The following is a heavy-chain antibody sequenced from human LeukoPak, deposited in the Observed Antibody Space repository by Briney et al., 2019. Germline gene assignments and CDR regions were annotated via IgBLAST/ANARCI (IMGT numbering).Heavy chain of an antibody. D-gene: IGHD6-19*01. CDR2: INPSGGST. V-gene: IGHV1-46*01. J-gene: IGHJ4*02. CDR3: AREGIAVAVDY. Sequence: VASVKVSCMASGYTFTSYYMHWVRQAPGQGLEWMGIINPSGGSTSYAQKFQGRVTMTRDTSTSTVYMELSSLRSEDTAVYYCAREGIAVAVDYWGQGTLVTVSS. CDR1: GYTFTSYY.